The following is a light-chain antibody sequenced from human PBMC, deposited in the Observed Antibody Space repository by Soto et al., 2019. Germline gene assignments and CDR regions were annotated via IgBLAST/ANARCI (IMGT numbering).Light chain of an antibody. Sequence: DIQMTQSPSTLSASVGDTVTITCRASQSISGWLAWYQQRPGTAPKVLIYDASYLESGVPSRFSACGSGTEFTLTISSLQPDDFATYYCQRYDSYSMYTFGQGTKLEIK. V-gene: IGKV1-5*01. CDR3: QRYDSYSMYT. CDR1: QSISGW. J-gene: IGKJ2*01. CDR2: DAS.